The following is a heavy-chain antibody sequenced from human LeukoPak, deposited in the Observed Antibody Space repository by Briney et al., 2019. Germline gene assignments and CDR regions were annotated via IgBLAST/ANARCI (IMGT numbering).Heavy chain of an antibody. J-gene: IGHJ5*02. V-gene: IGHV3-30*02. CDR1: GLTLNTYR. CDR2: IRYDGTNK. CDR3: SNADLGYGNVSSCYGYH. Sequence: GGSLRPFRAASGLTLNTYRNRSVRQAPGKGLEWVAFIRYDGTNKYYADSVKGRFTISRDNFRNTLFLQMNSLRPEDTAVYYRSNADLGYGNVSSCYGYHWGQGTLVTVSS. D-gene: IGHD2-2*01.